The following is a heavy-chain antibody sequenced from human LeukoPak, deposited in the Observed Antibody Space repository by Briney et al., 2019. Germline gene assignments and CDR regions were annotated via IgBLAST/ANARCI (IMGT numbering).Heavy chain of an antibody. CDR2: IYYSGST. D-gene: IGHD6-13*01. CDR3: ARFGRGSSWYYFDY. CDR1: GGSISSHC. J-gene: IGHJ4*02. V-gene: IGHV4-59*11. Sequence: SETLSLTCTVSGGSISSHCWSWIRQPPGKGLEWIGYIYYSGSTNYNPSLKSRVTISVDTSKNQFSLKLSSVTAADTAVYYCARFGRGSSWYYFDYRGQGTLVTVSS.